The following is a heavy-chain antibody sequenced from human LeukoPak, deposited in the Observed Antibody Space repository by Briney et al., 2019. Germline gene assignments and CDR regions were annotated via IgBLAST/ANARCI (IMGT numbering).Heavy chain of an antibody. J-gene: IGHJ5*02. CDR1: GHTFTSYA. CDR3: ARGLVVAARGWFDP. V-gene: IGHV1-3*01. CDR2: INAGNGNT. Sequence: ASVTVSCKASGHTFTSYAMHWVRQAPGQRLEWMGWINAGNGNTKYSQKFQGRVTITRDTSASTAYMELSSLRSEDTAVYYCARGLVVAARGWFDPWGQGTLVTVSS. D-gene: IGHD2-15*01.